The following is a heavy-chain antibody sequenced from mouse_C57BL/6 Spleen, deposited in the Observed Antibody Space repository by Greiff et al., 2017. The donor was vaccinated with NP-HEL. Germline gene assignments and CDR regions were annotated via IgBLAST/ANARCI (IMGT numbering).Heavy chain of an antibody. CDR1: GYSFTGYF. Sequence: VQLKQSGPELVKPGASVKISCKASGYSFTGYFMNWVKQSHGKSLEWIGRINPYNGDTFYNQKFKGKATLTVDKSSSTANMELLSLTSEDFAVYYCARCGGYDYDADYYAMDYWGQGTSVTVSS. J-gene: IGHJ4*01. D-gene: IGHD2-4*01. CDR2: INPYNGDT. V-gene: IGHV1-37*01. CDR3: ARCGGYDYDADYYAMDY.